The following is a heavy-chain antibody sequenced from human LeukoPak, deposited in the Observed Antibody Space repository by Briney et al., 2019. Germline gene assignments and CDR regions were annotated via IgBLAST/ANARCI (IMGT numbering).Heavy chain of an antibody. CDR2: IYYSGST. CDR3: ARDLRGCSGGSCYSDAAFDI. Sequence: SETLSLTCTVSGGSISSYYWSWIRQPPGKGLEWIGYIYYSGSTNYNPSLKSRVTISVDTSKNQFSLKLSSVTAADTAVYYCARDLRGCSGGSCYSDAAFDIWGQGTMVTVSS. D-gene: IGHD2-15*01. CDR1: GGSISSYY. J-gene: IGHJ3*02. V-gene: IGHV4-59*01.